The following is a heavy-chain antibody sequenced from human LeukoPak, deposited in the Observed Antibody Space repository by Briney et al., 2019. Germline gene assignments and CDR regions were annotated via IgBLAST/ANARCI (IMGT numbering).Heavy chain of an antibody. CDR1: GFTLSNHW. V-gene: IGHV3-74*01. CDR3: IRSSGWPDY. CDR2: ITSDSDGSST. Sequence: GGSLRLSCAASGFTLSNHWMHWVRQAPGKGLLWVSRITSDSDGSSTVYADSVRGRFTISRDKAKNTLYLQMNSLRAEDTAVYYCIRSSGWPDYWGQGTLVAVSS. D-gene: IGHD6-19*01. J-gene: IGHJ4*02.